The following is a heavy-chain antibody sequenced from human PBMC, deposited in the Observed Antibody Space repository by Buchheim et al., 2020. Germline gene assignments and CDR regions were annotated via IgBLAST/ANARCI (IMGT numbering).Heavy chain of an antibody. CDR3: AKDLTHYFDY. CDR1: GFTFSSYG. V-gene: IGHV3-30*18. Sequence: QVQLVESGGGVVQPGRSLRLSCAASGFTFSSYGMHWVRQAPGKGLEWVAVISYDGSNKYYADSVTGRFTISRDNSKNTLYLQMNSLRAEDTAVYYCAKDLTHYFDYWGQGTL. J-gene: IGHJ4*02. CDR2: ISYDGSNK.